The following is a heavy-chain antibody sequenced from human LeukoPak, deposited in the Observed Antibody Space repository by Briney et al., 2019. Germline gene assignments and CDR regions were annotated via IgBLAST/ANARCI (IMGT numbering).Heavy chain of an antibody. Sequence: SETLSLTCTVSGGTISSYYWSWIRQPPGKGLEWIGYIYYSGSTNYNPSLKSRVTISVDTSKNQFSLKLSSATAADTAVYYCARVENWFDPWGQGTLVTVSS. CDR3: ARVENWFDP. CDR2: IYYSGST. J-gene: IGHJ5*02. V-gene: IGHV4-59*01. CDR1: GGTISSYY. D-gene: IGHD5-24*01.